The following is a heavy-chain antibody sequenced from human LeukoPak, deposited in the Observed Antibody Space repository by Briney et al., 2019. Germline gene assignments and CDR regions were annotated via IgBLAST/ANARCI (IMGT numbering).Heavy chain of an antibody. D-gene: IGHD3-16*01. CDR3: ARGFWGSYDY. CDR1: GYTFTSYG. J-gene: IGHJ4*02. Sequence: ASVKVSCKASGYTFTSYGISWVRQAPGQGLEWMGWMNPNSGNTGYAQKFQGRVTMTRNTSISTAYMELSSLRSEDTAVYYCARGFWGSYDYWGQGTLVTVSS. V-gene: IGHV1-8*02. CDR2: MNPNSGNT.